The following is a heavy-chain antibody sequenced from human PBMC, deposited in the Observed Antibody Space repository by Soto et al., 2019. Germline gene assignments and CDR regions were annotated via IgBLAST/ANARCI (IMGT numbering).Heavy chain of an antibody. V-gene: IGHV3-23*01. CDR1: GFTFSSYA. J-gene: IGHJ4*02. D-gene: IGHD2-2*01. Sequence: PGGSLRLSCAASGFTFSSYAMSWVRQAPGKGLEWVSAISGSGGSTYYADSVKGRFTISRDNSKNTLYLQMNSLTAEDTAVYYCAKARGIVVVPAAPGFVDYWGQGTQVTVSS. CDR2: ISGSGGST. CDR3: AKARGIVVVPAAPGFVDY.